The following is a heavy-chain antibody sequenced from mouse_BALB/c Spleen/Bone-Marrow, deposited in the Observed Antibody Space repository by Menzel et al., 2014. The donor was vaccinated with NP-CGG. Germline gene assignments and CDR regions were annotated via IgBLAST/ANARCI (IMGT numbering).Heavy chain of an antibody. J-gene: IGHJ4*01. CDR2: IINGGGST. CDR1: GFTFSSYS. D-gene: IGHD3-1*01. V-gene: IGHV5-12-2*01. CDR3: ARQLGRRVDY. Sequence: DVLLVESGGGLVQPGGSLKLSCAPSGFTFSSYSMSWVRQTPEKRLEWAAYIINGGGSTYYPDTVKGRFTISRDNAKNTLYLQMSSLKSEDTAMYYCARQLGRRVDYWGQGSSVTVSS.